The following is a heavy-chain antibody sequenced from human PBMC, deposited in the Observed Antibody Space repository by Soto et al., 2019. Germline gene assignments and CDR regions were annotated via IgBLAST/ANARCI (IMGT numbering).Heavy chain of an antibody. J-gene: IGHJ4*02. CDR2: ISSSSSYI. CDR3: ASEADFGSPFDY. V-gene: IGHV3-21*01. CDR1: GFTFSIYS. Sequence: GGSLILSCSASGFTFSIYSMNWVRQAPGKGLEWVSSISSSSSYIYYADSVKGRFTISRDNAKNSLYLQMNSLRAEDTAVYYCASEADFGSPFDYWGQGTLVTVSS. D-gene: IGHD3-10*01.